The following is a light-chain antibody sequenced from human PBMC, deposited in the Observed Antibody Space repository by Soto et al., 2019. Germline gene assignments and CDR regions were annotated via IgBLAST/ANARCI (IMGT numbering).Light chain of an antibody. CDR2: GNN. CDR3: QSYDSSLSALYV. V-gene: IGLV1-40*01. Sequence: QAVVTQPPSVSGAPGQRVTISCTGSSSNIGAGYEVHWYQQLPGTAPKLLIYGNNNRPSGVPDRFSGSKSGTSASLAITGLQAEEEADYYCQSYDSSLSALYVFGTGTQLPVL. CDR1: SSNIGAGYE. J-gene: IGLJ1*01.